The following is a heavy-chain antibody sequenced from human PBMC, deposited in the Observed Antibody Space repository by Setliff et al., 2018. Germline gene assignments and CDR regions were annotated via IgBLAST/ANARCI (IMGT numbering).Heavy chain of an antibody. J-gene: IGHJ4*02. CDR3: AKVTNYYGSGSYLDY. CDR1: GFTFSGYA. CDR2: ISGSGVST. D-gene: IGHD3-10*01. V-gene: IGHV3-23*01. Sequence: GGSLRLSCAASGFTFSGYAMSWVRQAPGKGLEWVSAISGSGVSTYYADSVKGRFTISRDNSKNTLYLQMNSLRAEDTAVYYCAKVTNYYGSGSYLDYWGQGTLVTVSS.